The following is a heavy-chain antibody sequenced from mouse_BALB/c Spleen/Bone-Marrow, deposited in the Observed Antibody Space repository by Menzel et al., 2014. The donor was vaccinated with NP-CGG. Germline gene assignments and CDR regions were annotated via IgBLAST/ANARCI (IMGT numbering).Heavy chain of an antibody. D-gene: IGHD1-1*01. CDR1: GFTFSDYY. Sequence: DVQLVESEGGLVQPGGSLKLSCATSGFTFSDYYMYWVRQTPEKRLEWVAYISNGGGSTYYPDTVKGRFTIARDNAKNTLYLQMSRLKSEDTAMYYCARHYYGSAMDYWGQGTSVTVSS. CDR2: ISNGGGST. V-gene: IGHV5-12*02. CDR3: ARHYYGSAMDY. J-gene: IGHJ4*01.